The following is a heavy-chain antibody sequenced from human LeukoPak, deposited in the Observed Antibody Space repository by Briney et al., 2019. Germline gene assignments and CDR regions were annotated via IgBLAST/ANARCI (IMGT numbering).Heavy chain of an antibody. CDR2: IKQGGSES. D-gene: IGHD1-26*01. Sequence: GGSLRLSCAASGFTFTDYLMTWVRQVPGKGLEWVANIKQGGSESYYVDSVKGRFTISRENAKNSLYLQMDSLRVDDTAVYYCARVGAWELQRVFDYWGQGTLVTVSS. CDR3: ARVGAWELQRVFDY. V-gene: IGHV3-7*01. CDR1: GFTFTDYL. J-gene: IGHJ4*02.